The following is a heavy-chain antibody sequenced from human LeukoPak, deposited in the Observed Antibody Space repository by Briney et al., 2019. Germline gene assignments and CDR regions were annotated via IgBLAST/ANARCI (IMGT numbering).Heavy chain of an antibody. Sequence: GASVKVSCKASGYTFTNYDINWVRQATGQGRDWMGWMIPNSGSTGYAQKFQGRVTMTRNTSISTAYVELSSLRSGDTAVYYCLSRDWRYDDSRDFELWGQGAMVTVSS. D-gene: IGHD3-22*01. J-gene: IGHJ5*02. CDR2: MIPNSGST. CDR3: LSRDWRYDDSRDFEL. V-gene: IGHV1-8*01. CDR1: GYTFTNYD.